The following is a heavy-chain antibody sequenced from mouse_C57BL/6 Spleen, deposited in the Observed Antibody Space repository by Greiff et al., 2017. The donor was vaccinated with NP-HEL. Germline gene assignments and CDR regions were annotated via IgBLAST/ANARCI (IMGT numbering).Heavy chain of an antibody. V-gene: IGHV1-76*01. CDR3: ARSGDGYSLAMDY. CDR1: GYTFTDYY. Sequence: QVQLQQSGAELVRPGASVKLSCKASGYTFTDYYINWVKQRPGQGLEWIARIYPGSGNTYYNEKFKGKATLTAEKSSSTAYMQLSSLTSEDSAVYFCARSGDGYSLAMDYWGQGTSVTVSS. J-gene: IGHJ4*01. CDR2: IYPGSGNT. D-gene: IGHD2-3*01.